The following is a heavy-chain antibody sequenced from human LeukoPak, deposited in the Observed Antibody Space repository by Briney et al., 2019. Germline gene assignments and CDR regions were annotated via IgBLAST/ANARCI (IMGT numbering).Heavy chain of an antibody. CDR1: GDPISGSNYH. Sequence: SETLSLTCTVSGDPISGSNYHWGWLRQPPGKGLEWLGTVHHTGRAFYNPSLRGRTTVSVDTSKNQFSLKLTSVTAADTAVYYCAREPDAWGQGTLVTVSS. CDR3: AREPDA. CDR2: VHHTGRA. V-gene: IGHV4-39*07. J-gene: IGHJ5*02.